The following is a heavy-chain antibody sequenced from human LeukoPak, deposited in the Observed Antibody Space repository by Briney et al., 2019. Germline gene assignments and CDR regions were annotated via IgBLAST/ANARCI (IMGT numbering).Heavy chain of an antibody. CDR2: IYYSGST. J-gene: IGHJ4*02. CDR3: ARGGRQWLVDY. CDR1: GGSISSYY. Sequence: SETLSLTCTVSGGSISSYYWSWIRRPPGKGLEWIGYIYYSGSTNYNPSLKSRVTISVDTSKNQFSLKLSSVTAADTAVYYCARGGRQWLVDYWGQGTLVTVSS. D-gene: IGHD6-19*01. V-gene: IGHV4-59*01.